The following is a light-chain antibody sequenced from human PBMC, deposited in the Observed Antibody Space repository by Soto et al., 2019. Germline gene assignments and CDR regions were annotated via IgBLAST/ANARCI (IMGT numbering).Light chain of an antibody. V-gene: IGLV2-23*01. CDR2: EGS. Sequence: QSALTQPASVSGSPGQSITISCTGTSSDFGSYNLVSWFQQHPGRAPKLMIYEGSKRPSGVSNRFSGSTSGNTASLTISGLQAEDEAEYYCCSYAGTSTYVVFGGGTKLTV. CDR3: CSYAGTSTYVV. J-gene: IGLJ2*01. CDR1: SSDFGSYNL.